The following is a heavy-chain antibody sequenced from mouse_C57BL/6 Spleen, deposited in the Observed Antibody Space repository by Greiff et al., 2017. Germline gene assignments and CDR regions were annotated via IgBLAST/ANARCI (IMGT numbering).Heavy chain of an antibody. J-gene: IGHJ1*03. D-gene: IGHD1-1*02. Sequence: QVQLQQPGAELVRPGSSVKLSCKASGYTFTSYWMDWVKQRPGQGLEWIGNIYPSDIETHYNQKFKDKATLTVAKSSSTAYMQLSSLTSEDSAVYYCARIEVGYWYFEVWGTGTTVTVSS. V-gene: IGHV1-61*01. CDR1: GYTFTSYW. CDR3: ARIEVGYWYFEV. CDR2: IYPSDIET.